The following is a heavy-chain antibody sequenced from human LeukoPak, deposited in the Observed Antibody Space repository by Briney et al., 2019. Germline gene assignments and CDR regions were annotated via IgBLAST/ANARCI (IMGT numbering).Heavy chain of an antibody. CDR1: GGSFSGYY. CDR2: INRSGST. D-gene: IGHD3-3*01. Sequence: SETLSLTCAVYGGSFSGYYWSWIRQPPGKGLEWIGEINRSGSTNYNPSLKSRVTISVDTSKNQFSLKLSSVTAADTAVYYCASGYDLSYFDYWGQGTLVTVSS. J-gene: IGHJ4*02. V-gene: IGHV4-34*01. CDR3: ASGYDLSYFDY.